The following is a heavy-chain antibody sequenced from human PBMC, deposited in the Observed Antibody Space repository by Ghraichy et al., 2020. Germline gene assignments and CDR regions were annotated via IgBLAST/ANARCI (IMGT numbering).Heavy chain of an antibody. V-gene: IGHV4-61*01. Sequence: SETLSLTCTVSGGSVSSGSYYWNWIRQPPGKGLEWIGYIYYSGSTNYNPSLKSRVTMSVDTSKNQFSLKVSSVIVADTAVYYCTRSTVTNKFDYWGQGTLVPVSS. CDR1: GGSVSSGSYY. CDR3: TRSTVTNKFDY. D-gene: IGHD4-17*01. J-gene: IGHJ4*02. CDR2: IYYSGST.